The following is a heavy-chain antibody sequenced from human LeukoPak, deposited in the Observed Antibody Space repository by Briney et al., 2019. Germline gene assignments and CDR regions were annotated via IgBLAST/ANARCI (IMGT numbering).Heavy chain of an antibody. Sequence: SETLSLTCTVSGDSINSLDLWSWVRQPPGQGLEWIGEMYLSGTTHSNPSVKSRVTISIDKSKNLFFLNLSSVTAADTAVYYCAGLVGRYSSGLYYYYFDYWGQGTLVTVSS. CDR1: GDSINSLDL. CDR3: AGLVGRYSSGLYYYYFDY. J-gene: IGHJ4*02. V-gene: IGHV4-4*02. D-gene: IGHD3-22*01. CDR2: MYLSGTT.